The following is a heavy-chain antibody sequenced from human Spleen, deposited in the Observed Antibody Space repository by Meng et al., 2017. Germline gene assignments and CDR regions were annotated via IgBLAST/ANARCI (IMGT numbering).Heavy chain of an antibody. CDR2: IYSSGST. D-gene: IGHD5/OR15-5a*01. Sequence: QGQLQESGPGLVKPSETLFFPCSVSGGSISLSYWSWIRQPAGEGLEWIGRIYSSGSTNYNPSLKSRLTMSVDTSKNQFSMSLSSVTAADTAVYYCARSVNWFDPWGQGTLVTVSS. CDR1: GGSISLSY. CDR3: ARSVNWFDP. V-gene: IGHV4-4*07. J-gene: IGHJ5*02.